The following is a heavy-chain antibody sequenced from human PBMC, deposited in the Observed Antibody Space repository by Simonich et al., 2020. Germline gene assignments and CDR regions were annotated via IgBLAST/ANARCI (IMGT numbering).Heavy chain of an antibody. J-gene: IGHJ3*02. CDR3: ARNGLVGILKAFDI. V-gene: IGHV1-2*02. D-gene: IGHD2-21*01. Sequence: QVQLVQSGAEVKKPGASVKVSCKASGYTFTGYYMHWVRQAPGQGLEWRGVINPNSGGTNYAQKLQGRVTMTRDTSISTAYMELSRLRSDDTAVYYCARNGLVGILKAFDIWGQGTMVTVSS. CDR1: GYTFTGYY. CDR2: INPNSGGT.